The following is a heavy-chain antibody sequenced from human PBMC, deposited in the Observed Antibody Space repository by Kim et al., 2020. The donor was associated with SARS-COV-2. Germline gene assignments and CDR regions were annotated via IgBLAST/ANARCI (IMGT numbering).Heavy chain of an antibody. CDR1: GGPISSSSYY. J-gene: IGHJ4*02. Sequence: SETLSLTCTVSGGPISSSSYYWGWIRQPPGKGLEWIGSIYYSGSTYYNPSLKSRVTISVDTSKNQFSLKLSSVTAADTAVYYCARRDSSGYYYSRFFDYWGQGTLVTVSS. V-gene: IGHV4-39*01. D-gene: IGHD3-22*01. CDR2: IYYSGST. CDR3: ARRDSSGYYYSRFFDY.